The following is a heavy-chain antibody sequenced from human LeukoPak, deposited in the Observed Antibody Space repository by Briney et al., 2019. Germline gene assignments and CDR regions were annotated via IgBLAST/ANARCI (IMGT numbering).Heavy chain of an antibody. CDR2: ISYDGSNK. D-gene: IGHD6-6*01. CDR1: GFTFSSYA. J-gene: IGHJ4*02. Sequence: GGSLRLSCAASGFTFSSYAMHWVRQAPGKGLEWVAVISYDGSNKYYADSVKGRFTISRDNSKNTLYLQMNSLRAEDTAVYYCARGTSRLVLYYFDYWGQGTLVTVSS. V-gene: IGHV3-30*04. CDR3: ARGTSRLVLYYFDY.